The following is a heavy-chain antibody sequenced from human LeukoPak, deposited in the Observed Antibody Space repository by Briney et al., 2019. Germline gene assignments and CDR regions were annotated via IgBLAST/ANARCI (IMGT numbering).Heavy chain of an antibody. D-gene: IGHD3-10*01. V-gene: IGHV4-39*07. CDR1: GGSISSSSYY. CDR2: IYYSGST. J-gene: IGHJ3*02. Sequence: SETLSLTCTVSGGSISSSSYYWGWIRQPPGKGLEWIGSIYYSGSTYYNPSLKSRVTISVDTSKNQFSLKLSSVTAADTAVYYCARSAITMVRGVGAFDIWGQGTMVTVSS. CDR3: ARSAITMVRGVGAFDI.